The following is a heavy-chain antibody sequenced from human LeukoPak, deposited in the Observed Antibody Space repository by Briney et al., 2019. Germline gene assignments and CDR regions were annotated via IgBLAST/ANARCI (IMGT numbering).Heavy chain of an antibody. V-gene: IGHV4-34*01. J-gene: IGHJ6*04. D-gene: IGHD4-23*01. CDR1: GGSVSGYY. CDR3: ARGGGYYYYGMDV. Sequence: SETLSLTCAVYGGSVSGYYWSWIRQPPGKGLEWIGEINHSGSTNYNPSLKSRVTISVDTSKNQSSLRLSSVTAADTAVYYCARGGGYYYYGMDVWGKGTTVTVSS. CDR2: INHSGST.